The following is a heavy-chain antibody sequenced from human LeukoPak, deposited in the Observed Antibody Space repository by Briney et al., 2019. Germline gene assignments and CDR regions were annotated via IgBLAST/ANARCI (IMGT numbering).Heavy chain of an antibody. CDR2: INTGGNNI. J-gene: IGHJ4*02. D-gene: IGHD6-19*01. V-gene: IGHV3-48*03. Sequence: GGSLRLSCAASGFTFSRYEMHRVRQAPGKGLEWISYINTGGNNIYYADSVKGRFTISRDNTKNSLYLQMNSLRADDTAVYYCSRPRSGWYWGFEFWGQGALVTVSS. CDR3: SRPRSGWYWGFEF. CDR1: GFTFSRYE.